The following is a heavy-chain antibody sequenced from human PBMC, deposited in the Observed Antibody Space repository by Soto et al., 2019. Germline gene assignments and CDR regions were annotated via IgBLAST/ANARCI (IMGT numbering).Heavy chain of an antibody. CDR2: ISWNSGSI. Sequence: GGSLRLSCAASGFTFDDYAMHWVRQAPGKGLEWVSGISWNSGSIGYADSVKGRFTISRDNAKNSLYLQMNSLRAEDTALYYCAKDTEMVRGVPVTQFDYWGQGTLVTVSS. J-gene: IGHJ4*02. D-gene: IGHD3-10*01. CDR3: AKDTEMVRGVPVTQFDY. CDR1: GFTFDDYA. V-gene: IGHV3-9*01.